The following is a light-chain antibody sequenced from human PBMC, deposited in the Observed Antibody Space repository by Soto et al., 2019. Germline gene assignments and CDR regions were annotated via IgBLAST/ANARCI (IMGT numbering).Light chain of an antibody. J-gene: IGKJ1*01. CDR3: KQYNCFSKT. CDR1: QSISSW. V-gene: IGKV1-5*01. CDR2: AAS. Sequence: STLPASVGDRVTITCRASQSISSWLAWYQQKPGKAPNLLIYAASTLESGVPSRFSGSGHGTEFTLTIASLQPDDSTTYCSKQYNCFSKTFG.